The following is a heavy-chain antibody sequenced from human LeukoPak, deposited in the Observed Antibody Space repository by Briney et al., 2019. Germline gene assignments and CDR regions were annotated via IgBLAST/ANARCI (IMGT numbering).Heavy chain of an antibody. V-gene: IGHV1-18*01. CDR1: GYTFNNYD. CDR2: ISTYNGNT. D-gene: IGHD3-10*01. CDR3: AKLREDLLWFGEDY. Sequence: ASVKVSCKASGYTFNNYDITWVRQAPGQGLEWMGWISTYNGNTNYAQKLQGRVTMTTDTSTSTAYMEVRSLRSDDTAVYYCAKLREDLLWFGEDYWGQGTLVTVSS. J-gene: IGHJ4*02.